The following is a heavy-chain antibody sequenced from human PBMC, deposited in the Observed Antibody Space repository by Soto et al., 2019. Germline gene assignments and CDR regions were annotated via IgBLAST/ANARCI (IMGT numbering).Heavy chain of an antibody. V-gene: IGHV3-33*01. D-gene: IGHD6-19*01. Sequence: QVQLVESGGGVVQPGRSLRLSCAASGFNFSSYVMHWVRQAPGKGLEWVAVIWYDGGNKYYADSVKGRFTISRDNSKNTLYLQMNSLRAEDMAGYYCARDGQWLPRDGLRSSYYFAYWGQGTLVTVSS. CDR1: GFNFSSYV. CDR3: ARDGQWLPRDGLRSSYYFAY. CDR2: IWYDGGNK. J-gene: IGHJ4*02.